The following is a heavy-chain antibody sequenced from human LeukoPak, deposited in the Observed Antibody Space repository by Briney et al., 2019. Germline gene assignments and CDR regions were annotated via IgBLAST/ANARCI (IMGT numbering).Heavy chain of an antibody. V-gene: IGHV1-18*01. D-gene: IGHD5-18*01. CDR3: ARDRIQLWLPADGMDV. Sequence: ASVKVSCKASGYTFTSYGISWVRQAPGQGLEWMGWISAYNGNTNYAQKLQGRVTMTTDTSTSTAYMELRSLRSDDTAVYYCARDRIQLWLPADGMDVWGQGITVTVSS. J-gene: IGHJ6*02. CDR1: GYTFTSYG. CDR2: ISAYNGNT.